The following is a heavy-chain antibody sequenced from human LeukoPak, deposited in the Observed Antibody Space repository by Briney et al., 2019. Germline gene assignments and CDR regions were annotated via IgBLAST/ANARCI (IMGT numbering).Heavy chain of an antibody. Sequence: KVSCKASGGTFSSYAISWMRQAPGQGLEWMGRIIPIFGTANYAQRFQGRVTITTDESTSTAYMELSSLRSEDTAVYYCAREGSQWYYDSSGFPGALGYWGQGTLVTVSS. CDR2: IIPIFGTA. CDR3: AREGSQWYYDSSGFPGALGY. D-gene: IGHD3-22*01. CDR1: GGTFSSYA. V-gene: IGHV1-69*05. J-gene: IGHJ4*02.